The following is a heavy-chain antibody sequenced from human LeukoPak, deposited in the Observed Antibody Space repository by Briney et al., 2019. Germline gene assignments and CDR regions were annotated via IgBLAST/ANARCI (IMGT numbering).Heavy chain of an antibody. CDR1: GGTFSSYA. Sequence: ASVKVSCKASGGTFSSYAISWVRQAPGQGLEWMGGIIPIFGTANYAQKFQGRVTITADESTSTAYMELSSLRSEDTAVYYCALTYYCDSSGYYYVTYFDYWGQGTLVTVSS. CDR2: IIPIFGTA. CDR3: ALTYYCDSSGYYYVTYFDY. V-gene: IGHV1-69*13. J-gene: IGHJ4*02. D-gene: IGHD3-22*01.